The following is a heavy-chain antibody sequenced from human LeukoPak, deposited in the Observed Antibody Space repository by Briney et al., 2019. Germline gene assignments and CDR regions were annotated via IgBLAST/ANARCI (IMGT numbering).Heavy chain of an antibody. D-gene: IGHD3-16*01. Sequence: GGSLRLSCAASGFTLTTYGVHWVRQAPGKGLEWVGVIWFDGTNKYYADSVKGRFTISRDNSKNTVYLQMSSLRADDTAVYYCASLGGNFDYWGQGTLVTVSS. CDR3: ASLGGNFDY. CDR2: IWFDGTNK. J-gene: IGHJ4*02. V-gene: IGHV3-33*03. CDR1: GFTLTTYG.